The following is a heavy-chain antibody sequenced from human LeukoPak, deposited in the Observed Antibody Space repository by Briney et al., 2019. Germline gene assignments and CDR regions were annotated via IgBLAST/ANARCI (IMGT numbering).Heavy chain of an antibody. Sequence: PGGSLRLSCAASGFTFSSYAMSWVRQAPGKGLEWVANIKQDGSEKYYVDSVKGRFTISRDNAKNSLYLQMNSLRAEDTAVYYCARGQPLWGVCSSTSCYTKGPFDYWGQGTLVTVSS. V-gene: IGHV3-7*01. CDR1: GFTFSSYA. CDR3: ARGQPLWGVCSSTSCYTKGPFDY. D-gene: IGHD2-2*02. J-gene: IGHJ4*02. CDR2: IKQDGSEK.